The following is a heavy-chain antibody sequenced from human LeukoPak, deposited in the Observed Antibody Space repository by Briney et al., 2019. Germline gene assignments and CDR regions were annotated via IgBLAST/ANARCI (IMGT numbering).Heavy chain of an antibody. CDR1: GYSISSGYY. Sequence: PSETLSLTCAVSGYSISSGYYWGWIRQPPGKGLEWIGSIYHSGSTYYNPSLKSRVTISVDTPKNQFSLKLSSVTAADTAVYYCARCRSPEGRWFDPWGQGTLVTVST. J-gene: IGHJ5*02. CDR3: ARCRSPEGRWFDP. D-gene: IGHD6-6*01. V-gene: IGHV4-38-2*01. CDR2: IYHSGST.